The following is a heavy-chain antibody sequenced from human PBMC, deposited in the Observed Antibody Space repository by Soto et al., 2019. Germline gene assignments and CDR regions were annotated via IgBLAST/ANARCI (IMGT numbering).Heavy chain of an antibody. D-gene: IGHD3-3*01. J-gene: IGHJ4*02. CDR2: INHSGST. V-gene: IGHV4-34*01. CDR3: ARSRTYYDFWSGYSPLGY. CDR1: GGSFSGYY. Sequence: PSETLSLTCAVYGGSFSGYYWSWIRQPPGKGLEWIGEINHSGSTNYNPSLKSRVTISVDTSKNHFSLKLSSVTAAVTAVFYFARSRTYYDFWSGYSPLGYWGQGTLVTVSS.